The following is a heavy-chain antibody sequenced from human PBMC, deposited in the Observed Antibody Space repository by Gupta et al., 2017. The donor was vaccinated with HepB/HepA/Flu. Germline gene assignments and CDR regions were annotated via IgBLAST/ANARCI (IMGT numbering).Heavy chain of an antibody. J-gene: IGHJ6*02. D-gene: IGHD3-16*01. CDR1: GYTFTNYW. Sequence: EVQLVQSGAEVKKSGESLKISCSVSGYTFTNYWLAWVRQVPGKGLEWMGITYPGGFDTRYSPSFKGQVTISADTSTSTAHLQWTSLKASDSGTYYCARLYWGTTHYYGMDVWGQGTAVTVS. V-gene: IGHV5-51*01. CDR3: ARLYWGTTHYYGMDV. CDR2: TYPGGFDT.